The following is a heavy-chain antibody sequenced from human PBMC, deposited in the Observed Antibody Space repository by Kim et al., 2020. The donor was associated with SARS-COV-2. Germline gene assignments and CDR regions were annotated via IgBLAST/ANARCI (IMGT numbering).Heavy chain of an antibody. Sequence: TNYSPALKNRVSISVDTSKSQVSLKLYSVTAADTAVYYCAKGGGSPDSWGQGILVTVSS. D-gene: IGHD1-26*01. V-gene: IGHV4-4*09. CDR2: T. CDR3: AKGGGSPDS. J-gene: IGHJ5*01.